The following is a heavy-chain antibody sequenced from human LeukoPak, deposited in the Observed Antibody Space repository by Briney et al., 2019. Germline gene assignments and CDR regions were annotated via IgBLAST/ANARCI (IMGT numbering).Heavy chain of an antibody. J-gene: IGHJ4*02. CDR1: GFTVSSNF. CDR2: IYTSGIT. D-gene: IGHD1-26*01. Sequence: TGGSLRLSCVVSGFTVSSNFMSWVRQAPGKGPEWVSVIYTSGITYYADSVRGRFTISRDNSKNTLYLQMDSLTAEDTAVYYCAREDAGGTYSFDYWGQGTLVTVSS. V-gene: IGHV3-66*01. CDR3: AREDAGGTYSFDY.